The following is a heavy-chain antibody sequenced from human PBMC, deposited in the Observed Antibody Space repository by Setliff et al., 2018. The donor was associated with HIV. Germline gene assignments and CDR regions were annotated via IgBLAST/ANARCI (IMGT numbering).Heavy chain of an antibody. CDR1: GGSISSGSYF. CDR2: VSSRGDT. CDR3: ARAAAGNTSPFDL. Sequence: SETLSLTCTVSGGSISSGSYFWTWIRQPAGKGLEWIGRVSSRGDTNYNPSLKSRVTMSVDTSKNQFSQKLTSVTASDTAVYYGARAAAGNTSPFDLWGQGSPVTVSS. V-gene: IGHV4-61*02. J-gene: IGHJ4*02. D-gene: IGHD3-3*01.